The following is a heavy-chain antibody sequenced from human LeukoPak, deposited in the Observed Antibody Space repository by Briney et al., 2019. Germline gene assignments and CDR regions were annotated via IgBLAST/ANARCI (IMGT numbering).Heavy chain of an antibody. V-gene: IGHV4-59*12. J-gene: IGHJ4*02. Sequence: SETLSLTCTVSGGSISSYYWSWIRQPPGKGLEWIGYIYYSGSTNYNPSLKSRVTMSVDTSKNQISLKLSSVTAADTAVYYCARGIGYVNFDYWGQGTLVTVSS. CDR1: GGSISSYY. CDR3: ARGIGYVNFDY. D-gene: IGHD5-12*01. CDR2: IYYSGST.